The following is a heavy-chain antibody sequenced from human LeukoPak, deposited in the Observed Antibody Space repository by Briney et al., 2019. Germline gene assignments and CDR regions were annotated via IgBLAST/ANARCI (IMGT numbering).Heavy chain of an antibody. Sequence: QAGGSLRLSCAASGFTLRSYTMNWVRQAPGKGLEWVSAISGSGGSTYYADSVKGRFTISRDNSKNTLYLQMNSLRAEDTAVYYCAKDRVTMVRGVNPRDAFDIWGQGTMVTVSS. CDR2: ISGSGGST. D-gene: IGHD3-10*01. J-gene: IGHJ3*02. CDR3: AKDRVTMVRGVNPRDAFDI. CDR1: GFTLRSYT. V-gene: IGHV3-23*01.